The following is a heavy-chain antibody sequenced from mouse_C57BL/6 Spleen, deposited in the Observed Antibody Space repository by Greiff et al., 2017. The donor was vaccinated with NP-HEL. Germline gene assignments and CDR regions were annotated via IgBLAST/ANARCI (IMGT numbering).Heavy chain of an antibody. CDR1: GYAFSSSW. D-gene: IGHD4-1*01. J-gene: IGHJ2*01. V-gene: IGHV1-82*01. CDR2: IYPGDGDT. Sequence: QVQLKQSGPELVKPGASVKISCKASGYAFSSSWMNWVKQRPGKGLEWIGRIYPGDGDTNYNGKFKGKATLTADKSSSTAFMQLSSLTSEDSAVYFCAITGGGFDYWGQGTTLTVSS. CDR3: AITGGGFDY.